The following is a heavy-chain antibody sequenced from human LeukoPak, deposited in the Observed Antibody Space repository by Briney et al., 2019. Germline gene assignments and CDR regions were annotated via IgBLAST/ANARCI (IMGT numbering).Heavy chain of an antibody. Sequence: SETLSLTCTVSGGSISSGGYYWSWIRQPPGKGLEWIGYIYHSGSTYYNPSLKSRVTISVDRSKNQFSLKLSSVTAADTAVYYCARGTYSSSSFDYWGQGTLVTVSS. V-gene: IGHV4-30-2*01. CDR3: ARGTYSSSSFDY. CDR1: GGSISSGGYY. D-gene: IGHD6-6*01. J-gene: IGHJ4*02. CDR2: IYHSGST.